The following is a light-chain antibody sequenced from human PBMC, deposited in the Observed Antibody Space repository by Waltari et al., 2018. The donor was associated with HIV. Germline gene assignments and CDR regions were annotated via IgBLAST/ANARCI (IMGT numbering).Light chain of an antibody. CDR3: QQSYSTPPS. CDR1: QSISSY. Sequence: IQMTKSPSPLPASVGDRVTITCRASQSISSYLNWYQQKPGKAPKLLIYAASSLQSGVPSRFSGSGSGTDFTLTISSLQPEDFATYYCQQSYSTPPSFGQGTKLEIK. J-gene: IGKJ2*03. CDR2: AAS. V-gene: IGKV1-39*01.